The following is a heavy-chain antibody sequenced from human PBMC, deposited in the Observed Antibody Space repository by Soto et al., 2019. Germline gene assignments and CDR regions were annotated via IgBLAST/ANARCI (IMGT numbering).Heavy chain of an antibody. V-gene: IGHV1-69*06. CDR1: GGTLTNFINYP. CDR2: IVPNIGTV. CDR3: ARRNTAGFLRYFDN. Sequence: ASVKVSCKPSGGTLTNFINYPINWVRRSPGQGLEWMGGIVPNIGTVNYAQKFQGRVTMTADKSTGTVYMELSSLRPDDSALYYCARRNTAGFLRYFDNWGQGTLVTVSS. J-gene: IGHJ4*02. D-gene: IGHD6-19*01.